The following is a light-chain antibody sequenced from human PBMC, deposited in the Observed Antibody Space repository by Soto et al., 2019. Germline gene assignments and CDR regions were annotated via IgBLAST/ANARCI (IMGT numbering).Light chain of an antibody. J-gene: IGLJ3*02. Sequence: QSALTQPPSVSGSPGQSVTISCTGTSSDVGGYNRVSWYQQPPGTAPKLMIYEVSNRPSGVPDRFSGSKSGNTASLTISGLQAEDEADYYCSSFTNTNTRVFGGGTQADRP. CDR3: SSFTNTNTRV. V-gene: IGLV2-18*02. CDR2: EVS. CDR1: SSDVGGYNR.